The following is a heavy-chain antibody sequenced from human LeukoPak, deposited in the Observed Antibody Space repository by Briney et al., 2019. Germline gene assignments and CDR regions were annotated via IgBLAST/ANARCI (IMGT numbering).Heavy chain of an antibody. CDR2: IHHNGSS. CDR1: SGTIISSHW. Sequence: SGTLSLTCGVSSGTIISSHWWSWVRQPPGKGLEWIGDIHHNGSSNYNPSLKSRVTFSVDKSNNQFSLRLNSVTAADTAVYYCASLKGATTFSRNFDFWGQGTLVTVSS. CDR3: ASLKGATTFSRNFDF. V-gene: IGHV4-4*02. D-gene: IGHD2/OR15-2a*01. J-gene: IGHJ4*02.